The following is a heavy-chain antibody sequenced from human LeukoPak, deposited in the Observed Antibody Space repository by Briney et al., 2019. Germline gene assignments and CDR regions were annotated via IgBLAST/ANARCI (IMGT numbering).Heavy chain of an antibody. CDR3: ARGGPIMITFGGVTLFDY. CDR1: GYTFTGYY. J-gene: IGHJ4*02. D-gene: IGHD3-16*01. V-gene: IGHV1-2*02. CDR2: INPNSGGT. Sequence: ASVKVSCKASGYTFTGYYMHWVRQAPGQGLEWMGWINPNSGGTNYAQKFQGRVTMTRDTSISTAYMELSRLRSDDTAVYYCARGGPIMITFGGVTLFDYWGQGTLVTVSS.